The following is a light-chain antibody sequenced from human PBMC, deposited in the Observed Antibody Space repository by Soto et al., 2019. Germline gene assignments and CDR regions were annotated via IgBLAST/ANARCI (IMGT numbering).Light chain of an antibody. Sequence: TYRASQNINAWLAWYQQKPGKAPKLLIYDVSTLQSGVPSRFSGRGSGPHSTHTCSRLQPADPVSRSCRDPAQLPGSFGGGTKVDI. J-gene: IGKJ4*01. V-gene: IGKV1-5*01. CDR3: RDPAQLPGS. CDR1: QNINAW. CDR2: DVS.